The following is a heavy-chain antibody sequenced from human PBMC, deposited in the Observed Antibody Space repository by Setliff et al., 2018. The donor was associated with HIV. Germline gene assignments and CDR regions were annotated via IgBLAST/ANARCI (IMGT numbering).Heavy chain of an antibody. J-gene: IGHJ4*02. Sequence: ASVKVSCKASGYTFISYDINWVRQAAGQGLEWVGWMSPNTGNTGYAQKFQGRVTMTRQTSINTAYMELNSLTSEDTAVYYCARGQAATPSYYFDRSGYYPYYFDYWGQGTLVTVSS. CDR1: GYTFISYD. V-gene: IGHV1-8*02. D-gene: IGHD3-22*01. CDR2: MSPNTGNT. CDR3: ARGQAATPSYYFDRSGYYPYYFDY.